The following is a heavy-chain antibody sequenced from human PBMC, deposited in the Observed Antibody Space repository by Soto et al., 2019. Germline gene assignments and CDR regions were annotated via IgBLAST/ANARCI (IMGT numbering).Heavy chain of an antibody. V-gene: IGHV4-31*03. CDR2: IYYSGST. J-gene: IGHJ4*02. Sequence: PSETLSLTCTVSGGSISNGGYYWSWIRQHPGKGLEWIGYIYYSGSTYYNPSLKSRVTISVDTSKNEFSLKLSSVTAADTAVYYFARDKTHFDNSGYLHYFDSWGLGTLVTVSS. CDR3: ARDKTHFDNSGYLHYFDS. D-gene: IGHD3-22*01. CDR1: GGSISNGGYY.